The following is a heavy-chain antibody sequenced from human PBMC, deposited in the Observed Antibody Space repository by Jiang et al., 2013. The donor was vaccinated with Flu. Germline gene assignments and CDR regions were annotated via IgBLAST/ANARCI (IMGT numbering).Heavy chain of an antibody. D-gene: IGHD3-10*01. CDR3: ARHLTYYASGSYSPPFDY. Sequence: GPGLVKPSGTLSLTCTVSGGSISDYYWSWIRQPPGKGLEWIGYIYYNIGSTNYNPSLKSRVTISVDTSKNQFSLRLSSVTAADTAVYYCARHLTYYASGSYSPPFDYVGPRDPWSTVSS. CDR1: GGSISDYY. J-gene: IGHJ4*03. CDR2: IYYNIGST. V-gene: IGHV4-59*08.